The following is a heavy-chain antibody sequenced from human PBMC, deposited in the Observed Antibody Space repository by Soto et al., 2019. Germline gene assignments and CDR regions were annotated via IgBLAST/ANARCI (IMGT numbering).Heavy chain of an antibody. D-gene: IGHD5-12*01. CDR2: IYYSGST. CDR3: ARIRLRPGHDDFHFDY. V-gene: IGHV4-59*08. J-gene: IGHJ4*02. Sequence: PSETLSLTCTVSGGSISSYYWSWIRQPPGKGLEWIGYIYYSGSTNYNPSLKIRVTISVDTSKYQFSLRLSSVTAADTAVYYCARIRLRPGHDDFHFDYWGQGTLVTVSS. CDR1: GGSISSYY.